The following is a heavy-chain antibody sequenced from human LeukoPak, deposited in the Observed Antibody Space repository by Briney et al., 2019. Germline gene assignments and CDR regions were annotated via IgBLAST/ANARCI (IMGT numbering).Heavy chain of an antibody. CDR1: GFSFADEY. Sequence: GGSLRLSCAVSGFSFADEYMSWIRQAPGQGLEWVSYISNTGSYTNYADSVEGRFTISRDNTENSLYLQMNSLRAEDTAVYYCARSRGAGPGAYFDYWGQGTLVAVTS. V-gene: IGHV3-11*03. CDR3: ARSRGAGPGAYFDY. J-gene: IGHJ4*02. D-gene: IGHD6-19*01. CDR2: ISNTGSYT.